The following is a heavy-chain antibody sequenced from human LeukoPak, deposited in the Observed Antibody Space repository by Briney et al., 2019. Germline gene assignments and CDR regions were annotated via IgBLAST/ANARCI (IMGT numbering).Heavy chain of an antibody. D-gene: IGHD4-23*01. CDR2: IWSDGSYR. CDR1: GFTFSSYG. Sequence: PGGSLRLSCAAFGFTFSSYGMHWVRQAPGKGLECVAVIWSDGSYRYYADFVKGRFTISRDNSNNTLYLQMNSLRVEDTAVYYCAREELNSLDYWGQGTLVTVSS. J-gene: IGHJ4*02. CDR3: AREELNSLDY. V-gene: IGHV3-33*01.